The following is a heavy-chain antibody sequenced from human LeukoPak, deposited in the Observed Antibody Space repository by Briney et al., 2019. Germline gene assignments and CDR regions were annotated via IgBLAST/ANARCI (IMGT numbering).Heavy chain of an antibody. V-gene: IGHV4-34*01. CDR3: ARGVCASGSGATNWFDP. Sequence: TPSETLSLTCAVYGGSFSGYYWSWIRQPPGKGLEWIGEINHSGSTNYNPSLKSRVTISVDTSKNQFSLKLSSVTAADTAVYYCARGVCASGSGATNWFDPWGQGTLVTVSS. CDR1: GGSFSGYY. CDR2: INHSGST. D-gene: IGHD3-10*01. J-gene: IGHJ5*02.